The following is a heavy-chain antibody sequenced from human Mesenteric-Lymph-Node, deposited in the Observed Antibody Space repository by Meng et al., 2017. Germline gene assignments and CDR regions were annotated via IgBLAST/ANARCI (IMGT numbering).Heavy chain of an antibody. Sequence: GESLKISCAASGFTFSSYSMNWVRQAPGKGLEWVSSISSSSNYKYYAGSLKGRFTISRDNAKNSMFLQVNSLRAEDTAVYYCARGLWYKNDRSAYYDWGQGALVTVSS. CDR3: ARGLWYKNDRSAYYD. CDR2: ISSSSNYK. J-gene: IGHJ4*02. D-gene: IGHD3-22*01. V-gene: IGHV3-21*01. CDR1: GFTFSSYS.